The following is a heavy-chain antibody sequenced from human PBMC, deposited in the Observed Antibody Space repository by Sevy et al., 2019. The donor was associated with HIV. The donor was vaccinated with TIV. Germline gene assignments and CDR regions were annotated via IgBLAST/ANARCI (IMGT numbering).Heavy chain of an antibody. J-gene: IGHJ3*02. Sequence: SETLSLTCAVSGGSLSTDTEYWSWIRQAAGKGLEWIGRIYTTGKTDYNPSLRSRVTMSVDTSKNQFSLKVTSVTAADTAVYYCVRVKTDYAFDIWGQGTLVTVSS. V-gene: IGHV4-61*02. CDR2: IYTTGKT. CDR3: VRVKTDYAFDI. D-gene: IGHD1-1*01. CDR1: GGSLSTDTEY.